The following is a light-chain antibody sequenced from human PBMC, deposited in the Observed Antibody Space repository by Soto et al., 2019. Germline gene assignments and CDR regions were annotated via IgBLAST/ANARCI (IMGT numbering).Light chain of an antibody. V-gene: IGKV2-30*01. J-gene: IGKJ2*01. CDR1: QSLGNSEGSTY. CDR2: KVS. Sequence: DVVMTQSPLPRPVTVGQPASISCRASQSLGNSEGSTYLSWHQQRPGHSPRRLIYKVSNRDSGAPDRFSGRGSGNEFTLQISRVEAEYGGGYYFLQGTYWPPTFGQGTKLEIK. CDR3: LQGTYWPPT.